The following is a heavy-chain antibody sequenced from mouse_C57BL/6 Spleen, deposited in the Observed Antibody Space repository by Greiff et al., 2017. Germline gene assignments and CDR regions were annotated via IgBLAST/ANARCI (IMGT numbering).Heavy chain of an antibody. V-gene: IGHV1-69*01. CDR3: AGRSYGNDFDY. J-gene: IGHJ2*01. CDR2: IDPSDSYT. Sequence: VQLQQPGAELVMPGASVKLSCKASGYTFTSYWMHWVKQRPGQGLEWIGEIDPSDSYTNYNQKFKGKSTLTVDKSSSTAYMQLSSLTSEDSGVYYCAGRSYGNDFDYGGKGTTLTVSS. CDR1: GYTFTSYW. D-gene: IGHD2-1*01.